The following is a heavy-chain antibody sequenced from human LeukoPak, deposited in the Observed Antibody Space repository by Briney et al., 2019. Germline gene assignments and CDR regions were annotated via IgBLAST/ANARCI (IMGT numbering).Heavy chain of an antibody. J-gene: IGHJ5*02. Sequence: SETLSLTCTVSGGSISSSSYYWGWILQPPGKGLEWIGSIYYSGSTYYNPSLKSRVTIPVDTSKNQFSLKLSSVTAADTAVYYCARVFLIVVVPAGPFDPWGQGTLVTVSS. CDR1: GGSISSSSYY. CDR3: ARVFLIVVVPAGPFDP. V-gene: IGHV4-39*07. D-gene: IGHD2-2*01. CDR2: IYYSGST.